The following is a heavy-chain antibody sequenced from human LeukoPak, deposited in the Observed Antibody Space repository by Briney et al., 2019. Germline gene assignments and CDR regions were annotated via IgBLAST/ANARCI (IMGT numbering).Heavy chain of an antibody. V-gene: IGHV1-69*04. CDR3: ARDAEGRGSCYAN. D-gene: IGHD2-15*01. Sequence: ASVKVSCKASGGTFSSYAISWVRQAPGQGLEWMGRIIPILGIANYAQKFQGRVTITADKSPSTAYMELSSLRTEDTAVYYCARDAEGRGSCYANWGQGTLVTVSS. J-gene: IGHJ4*02. CDR1: GGTFSSYA. CDR2: IIPILGIA.